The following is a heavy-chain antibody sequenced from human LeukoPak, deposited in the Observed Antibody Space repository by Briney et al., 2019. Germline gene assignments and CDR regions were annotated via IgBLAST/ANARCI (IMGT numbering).Heavy chain of an antibody. Sequence: GGSLRLSCAASGFTVSSNYMSWVRQAPGKGLEWVSATVGGGSPNTYHADSVKGRFTISRDNSKNTLFLQMNSLRAEDTAIYYCTKAPIVSCSGAFCYPFDSWGQGTLVTVSS. CDR3: TKAPIVSCSGAFCYPFDS. CDR1: GFTVSSNY. V-gene: IGHV3-53*01. CDR2: TVGGGSPNT. J-gene: IGHJ4*02. D-gene: IGHD2-15*01.